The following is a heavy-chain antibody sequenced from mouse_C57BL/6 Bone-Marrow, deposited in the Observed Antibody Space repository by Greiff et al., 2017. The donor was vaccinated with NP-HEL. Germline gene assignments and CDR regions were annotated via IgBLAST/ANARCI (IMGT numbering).Heavy chain of an antibody. V-gene: IGHV1-69*01. J-gene: IGHJ1*03. CDR2: IDPSDSYT. CDR1: GYTFTSYW. D-gene: IGHD2-1*01. CDR3: ARSYGNFYWYFDV. Sequence: QVQLQQPGAELVMPGASVKLSCKASGYTFTSYWMHWVKQRPGQGLEWIGEIDPSDSYTTYNQKFKGKSTLTVDKSSSTAYMQLSILTSEDSAVYYCARSYGNFYWYFDVWGTGTTVTVSS.